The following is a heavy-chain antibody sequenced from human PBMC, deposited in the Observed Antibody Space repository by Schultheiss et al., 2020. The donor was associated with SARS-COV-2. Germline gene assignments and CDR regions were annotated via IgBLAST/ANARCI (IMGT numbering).Heavy chain of an antibody. CDR1: GFTFSDYA. V-gene: IGHV3-33*08. Sequence: GGSLRLSCATSGFTFSDYAMSWVRRAPGKGLEWVAVIWYDGSNKYYADSVKGRFTISRDNSKNTLYLQMNSLRAEDTAVYYCARDRWPYGMDVWGQGTTVTVSS. D-gene: IGHD4-23*01. CDR3: ARDRWPYGMDV. J-gene: IGHJ6*02. CDR2: IWYDGSNK.